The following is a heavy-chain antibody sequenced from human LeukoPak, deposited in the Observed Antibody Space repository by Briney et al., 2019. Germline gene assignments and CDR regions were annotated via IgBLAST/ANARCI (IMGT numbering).Heavy chain of an antibody. CDR2: ISSDGSFI. D-gene: IGHD1-26*01. CDR1: GFTFNTYR. CDR3: ARGPGSGGGYYVGDA. Sequence: GGSLRLSCAASGFTFNTYRMHWVRHAPGKGLVWVSRISSDGSFINYADSVKGRFTVSRDNAKNTLYLQMNSLRDEDTAMYYCARGPGSGGGYYVGDAWGQGTKVTVSS. J-gene: IGHJ5*02. V-gene: IGHV3-74*01.